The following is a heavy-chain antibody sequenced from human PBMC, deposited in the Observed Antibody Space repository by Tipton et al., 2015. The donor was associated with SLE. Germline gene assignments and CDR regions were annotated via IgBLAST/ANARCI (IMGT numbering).Heavy chain of an antibody. Sequence: GLVKPSETLSLTCNVSGGSIDSGVYYWSWIRQPAGKGLEWLGHIYTSGSPYYNPSLKSRVSISVDTSKNQFSLNLNSVTAADTAVYYCARGAREWGPYSSNWYSRDVWGQGTLVSVSS. CDR3: ARGAREWGPYSSNWYSRDV. D-gene: IGHD6-13*01. V-gene: IGHV4-61*02. CDR2: IYTSGSP. CDR1: GGSIDSGVYY. J-gene: IGHJ4*02.